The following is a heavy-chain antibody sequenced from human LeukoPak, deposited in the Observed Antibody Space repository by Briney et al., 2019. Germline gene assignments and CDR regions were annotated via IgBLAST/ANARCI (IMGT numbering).Heavy chain of an antibody. V-gene: IGHV3-48*03. Sequence: GGSLRLSCAASGFSLRSSEMNWVRQAPGKGPEWVAHINRADNVQYYTDSVRGWFTMSRDNAKDLLFLQMNSLRDDDTAVYYCARDTVNGPFVISLDLWGQGVLVTVSS. D-gene: IGHD2-8*01. CDR2: INRADNVQ. CDR1: GFSLRSSE. J-gene: IGHJ5*02. CDR3: ARDTVNGPFVISLDL.